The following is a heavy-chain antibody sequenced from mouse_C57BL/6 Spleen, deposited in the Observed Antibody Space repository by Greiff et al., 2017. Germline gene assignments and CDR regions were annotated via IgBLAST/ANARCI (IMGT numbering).Heavy chain of an antibody. CDR1: GYTFTTYP. J-gene: IGHJ1*03. CDR2: FHPYNDDT. CDR3: ATISRGWYFGF. Sequence: VQLQQSGAELVKPGASVKMSCTASGYTFTTYPIEWVKQNHGKSLEWIGNFHPYNDDTKYNEKFKGKATLTVEKSYSTFYMDLSRLTSDDAAVYYYATISRGWYFGFWGTGTTVTVSS. V-gene: IGHV1-47*01.